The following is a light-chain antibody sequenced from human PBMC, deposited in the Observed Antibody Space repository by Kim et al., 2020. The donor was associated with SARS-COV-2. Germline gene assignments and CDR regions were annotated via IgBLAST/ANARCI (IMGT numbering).Light chain of an antibody. CDR1: ASNIGKNP. V-gene: IGLV1-44*01. Sequence: QRVTISCSGTASNIGKNPVNWYQHLPGTAPKFLIYGNYERPSGVPDRFSGSKSGTSASLAISGLQSEDEADYYCATWDDSLNGFVFGTGTKVTVL. J-gene: IGLJ1*01. CDR3: ATWDDSLNGFV. CDR2: GNY.